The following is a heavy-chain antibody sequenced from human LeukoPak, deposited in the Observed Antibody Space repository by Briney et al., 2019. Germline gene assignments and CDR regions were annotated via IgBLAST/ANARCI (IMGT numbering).Heavy chain of an antibody. CDR3: ARDDLQLVRRLGRNTEYYYYYYMDV. Sequence: PSETLSLTCTVSGGSISSSSYYWGWIRQPPGKGLEWIGNIYYSGSTYYNPSLKSRVTISVDTSKNQFSLKLSSVTAADTAVYYCARDDLQLVRRLGRNTEYYYYYYMDVWGKGTTVTVSS. J-gene: IGHJ6*03. D-gene: IGHD6-13*01. V-gene: IGHV4-39*07. CDR1: GGSISSSSYY. CDR2: IYYSGST.